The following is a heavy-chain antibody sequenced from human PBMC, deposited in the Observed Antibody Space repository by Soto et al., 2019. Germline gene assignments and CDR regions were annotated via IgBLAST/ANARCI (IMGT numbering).Heavy chain of an antibody. CDR2: ISHHGLKE. V-gene: IGHV3-30*18. CDR1: GFTFRDYG. J-gene: IGHJ4*02. CDR3: AKDWVGGSNKYYFEY. D-gene: IGHD1-26*01. Sequence: GGSLRLSCVASGFTFRDYGMHWVLQAPGKGLEWVAGISHHGLKEHYADSVTGRFTISRDNSKKTVYLQLNSLRGDQTAVYYCAKDWVGGSNKYYFEYWGQGTLVTVSS.